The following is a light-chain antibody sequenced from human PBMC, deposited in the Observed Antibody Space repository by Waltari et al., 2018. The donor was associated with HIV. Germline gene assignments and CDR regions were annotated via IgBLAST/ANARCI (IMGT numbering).Light chain of an antibody. V-gene: IGLV3-21*02. Sequence: SYVLTQPPSVSVAPGQTARITCGGHNIGSRSVHWYLQRPGQAPVLVVYDDSDRPSGISERFSGSNSGDTATLTISRVEVGDEADYYCQVWDGSSDHGIFGGGAKLTVL. CDR3: QVWDGSSDHGI. CDR1: NIGSRS. CDR2: DDS. J-gene: IGLJ2*01.